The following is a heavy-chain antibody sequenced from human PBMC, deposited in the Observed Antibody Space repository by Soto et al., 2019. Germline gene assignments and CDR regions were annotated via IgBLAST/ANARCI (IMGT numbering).Heavy chain of an antibody. CDR2: LIAILGLA. Sequence: QVPLVQSGAEVKKPGSSVKVSCKASGGTFSNYTITWVRQAPGQGREWMGRLIAILGLANYAQKFRGRVTITADKSTTTAYMELRSLRSEDTAMYYCARFKLGEDYWGQGTLVTVSS. CDR1: GGTFSNYT. D-gene: IGHD3-16*01. J-gene: IGHJ4*02. V-gene: IGHV1-69*02. CDR3: ARFKLGEDY.